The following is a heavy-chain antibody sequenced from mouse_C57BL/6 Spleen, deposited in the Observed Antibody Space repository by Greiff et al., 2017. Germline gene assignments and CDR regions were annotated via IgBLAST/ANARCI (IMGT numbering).Heavy chain of an antibody. CDR2: IYPRSGNT. J-gene: IGHJ4*01. CDR1: GYTFTSYG. CDR3: ARCPSEYYGSSYGAMDY. D-gene: IGHD1-1*01. Sequence: VMLVESGAELARPGASVKLSCKASGYTFTSYGISWVKQRTGQGLEWIGEIYPRSGNTYYNEKFKGKATLTADKSSSTAYMELRSLTSEDSAVXFCARCPSEYYGSSYGAMDYWGQGTSVTVSS. V-gene: IGHV1-81*01.